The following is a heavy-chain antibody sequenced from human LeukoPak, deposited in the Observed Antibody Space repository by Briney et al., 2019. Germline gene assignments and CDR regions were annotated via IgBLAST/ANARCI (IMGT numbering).Heavy chain of an antibody. CDR1: GGSISSSSYY. J-gene: IGHJ6*02. Sequence: SETLSLTCTVSGGSISSSSYYWGWIRQPPGKGLEWIGSIYYSGSTYYNPSLKSRVTISVDTSKNQFSLKLSSVTAADTAVYYCARAFRDILTGSYYYYGMDVWGQGTTVTVSS. V-gene: IGHV4-39*07. CDR3: ARAFRDILTGSYYYYGMDV. D-gene: IGHD3-9*01. CDR2: IYYSGST.